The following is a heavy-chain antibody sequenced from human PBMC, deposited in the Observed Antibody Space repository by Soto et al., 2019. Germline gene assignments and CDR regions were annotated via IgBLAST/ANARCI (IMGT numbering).Heavy chain of an antibody. CDR2: INHSGST. Sequence: LLTMPLPWAVYGGSFSGYYWSWLRQTPGKGLEWIGEINHSGSTNYNPSLKSRVTISVDTSKNQFSLKLSSVTAADTAVYYCARAGFRLGHYYFDYWGQGTLVTVSS. V-gene: IGHV4-34*01. J-gene: IGHJ4*02. CDR1: GGSFSGYY. CDR3: ARAGFRLGHYYFDY. D-gene: IGHD3-16*01.